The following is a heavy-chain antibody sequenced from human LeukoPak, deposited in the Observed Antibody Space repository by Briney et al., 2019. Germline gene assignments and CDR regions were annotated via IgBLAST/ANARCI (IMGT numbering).Heavy chain of an antibody. CDR2: INNDGSST. V-gene: IGHV3-74*01. CDR1: GFTFSSYW. Sequence: PGGSLRLSRAASGFTFSSYWMHWVRQAPGKGLVWVSHINNDGSSTSYADSVKGRFTISRDNAKNTVYLQMNSLRAEDTAVYYCARTFSTNYMDVWGKGTTVTVSS. CDR3: ARTFSTNYMDV. J-gene: IGHJ6*03. D-gene: IGHD5/OR15-5a*01.